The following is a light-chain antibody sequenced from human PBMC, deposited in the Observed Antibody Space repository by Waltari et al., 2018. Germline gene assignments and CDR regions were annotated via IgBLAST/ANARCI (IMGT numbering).Light chain of an antibody. Sequence: QSALTQPPSASGAPGQSVSISCTGASSHLGHYNYVSWYQQHPGKAPRLMIFDVTERPSGVPDRFSGSKSGNTASLTVSGLQAGDEAHYYCCSYAGNNTFVFGGGTKLTVL. J-gene: IGLJ2*01. V-gene: IGLV2-8*01. CDR2: DVT. CDR3: CSYAGNNTFV. CDR1: SSHLGHYNY.